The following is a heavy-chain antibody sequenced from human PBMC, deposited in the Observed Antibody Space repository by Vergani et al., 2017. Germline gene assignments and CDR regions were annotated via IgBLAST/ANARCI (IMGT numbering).Heavy chain of an antibody. CDR3: ARQRITMVRGVINDYYYMDV. CDR1: GGTFSSYA. J-gene: IGHJ6*03. V-gene: IGHV1-69*04. CDR2: IIPILGIA. D-gene: IGHD3-10*01. Sequence: QVQLVQSGAEVKKPGSSVKVSCKASGGTFSSYAISCVRQAPGQGLEWMGRIIPILGIANYAQKFQARVPITANKSTTTAYMELSSLRSEDTAVYYCARQRITMVRGVINDYYYMDVGGKGTTVTVSS.